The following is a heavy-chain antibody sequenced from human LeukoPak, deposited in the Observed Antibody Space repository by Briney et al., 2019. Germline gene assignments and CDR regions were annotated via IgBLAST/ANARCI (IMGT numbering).Heavy chain of an antibody. Sequence: ASVKVSCKASGGTFSSYAISWVRQATGQGLEWMGWMNPNSGNTGYAQKFQGRVTMTRNTSISTAYMELSSLRSEDTAVYYCARYSLGYCSGGSCHPLDYWGQGTLVTVSS. CDR1: GGTFSSYA. CDR2: MNPNSGNT. CDR3: ARYSLGYCSGGSCHPLDY. J-gene: IGHJ4*02. V-gene: IGHV1-8*02. D-gene: IGHD2-15*01.